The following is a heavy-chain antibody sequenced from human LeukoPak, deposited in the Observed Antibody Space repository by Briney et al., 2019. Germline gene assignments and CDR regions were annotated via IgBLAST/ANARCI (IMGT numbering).Heavy chain of an antibody. D-gene: IGHD3-22*01. V-gene: IGHV1-69*04. CDR1: GGTLNTYG. J-gene: IGHJ3*02. Sequence: SVKVSCKASGGTLNTYGIGWVRQAPGQGLEWMGRIIPILGIVNYAQKFQARVTITADKSTSTVYMELSSLRSEDTALYYCARAREETYYYDGSGYAPVAFNTWGRGTMVIVSS. CDR3: ARAREETYYYDGSGYAPVAFNT. CDR2: IIPILGIV.